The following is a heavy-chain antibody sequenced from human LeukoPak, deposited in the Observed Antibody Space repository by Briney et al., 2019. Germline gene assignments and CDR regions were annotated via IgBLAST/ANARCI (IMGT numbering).Heavy chain of an antibody. D-gene: IGHD4-17*01. Sequence: PSETLSLTCTVSGGSISSGGYYWSWIRQHPGKGLEWIGYIYYSGSTYYNPSLKSRVTISVDTSKNQFSLKLSSVTAADTAVYYCARDRSYGDYLNWFDPWGQGTLVTVSS. CDR2: IYYSGST. CDR1: GGSISSGGYY. J-gene: IGHJ5*02. V-gene: IGHV4-31*03. CDR3: ARDRSYGDYLNWFDP.